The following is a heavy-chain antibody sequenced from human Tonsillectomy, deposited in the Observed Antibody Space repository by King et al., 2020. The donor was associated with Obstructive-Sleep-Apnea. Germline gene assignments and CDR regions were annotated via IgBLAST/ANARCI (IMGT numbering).Heavy chain of an antibody. D-gene: IGHD3-10*01. V-gene: IGHV4-31*03. CDR1: GGSISSGGYF. CDR3: ARNAGFGELSAFDI. J-gene: IGHJ3*02. Sequence: QLQESGPGLVKPSQTLSLTCTVSGGSISSGGYFWSWIRQHPGKGLEWIGYIYYSGRTYYNPSLKSRVTISVDTSKNQFSLNLSSVTAADTAVYYCARNAGFGELSAFDIWGQGTMVTVSS. CDR2: IYYSGRT.